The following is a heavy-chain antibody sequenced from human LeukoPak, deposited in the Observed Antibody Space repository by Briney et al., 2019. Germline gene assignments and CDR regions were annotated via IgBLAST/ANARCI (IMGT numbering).Heavy chain of an antibody. Sequence: KASETLSLTCTVSGGSISSYYWSWIRQPPGKGLEWIGYIYYSGSTNYNPSLKSRVTISVDTSKNQFSLKLSSVTAADTAVYYCAREAYYYDSSGPNWSDAFDIWGQGTMVTVSS. D-gene: IGHD3-22*01. V-gene: IGHV4-59*01. J-gene: IGHJ3*02. CDR1: GGSISSYY. CDR2: IYYSGST. CDR3: AREAYYYDSSGPNWSDAFDI.